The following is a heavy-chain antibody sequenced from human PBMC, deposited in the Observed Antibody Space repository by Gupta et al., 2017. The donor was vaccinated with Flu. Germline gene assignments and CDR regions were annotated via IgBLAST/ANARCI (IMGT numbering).Heavy chain of an antibody. V-gene: IGHV3-23*01. Sequence: EVQLLESGGGLVQPGGSLRLSCAASGFTFSNYALSWVRQAPGKGLEWVSAISSSGSGTYYADSVKGRFTISRDNSKNTLYLQMNSLRAEDTAVYYCATHYDSSGFLVYFDYWGQGTLVTVSS. CDR2: ISSSGSGT. D-gene: IGHD3-22*01. J-gene: IGHJ4*02. CDR3: ATHYDSSGFLVYFDY. CDR1: GFTFSNYA.